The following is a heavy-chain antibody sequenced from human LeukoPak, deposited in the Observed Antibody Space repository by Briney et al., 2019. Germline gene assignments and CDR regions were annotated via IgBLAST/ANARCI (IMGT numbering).Heavy chain of an antibody. D-gene: IGHD1-1*01. Sequence: SETLSLTCAVYGGSFSGYYWSWIRQPPGKGLEWIGEINHSGSTNYNPSLKSRVTISVDTSKNQSSLKLNSVTAADTAVYFCARRAYSAAYWKHFDYWGQGTLVTVSS. CDR3: ARRAYSAAYWKHFDY. CDR1: GGSFSGYY. J-gene: IGHJ4*02. CDR2: INHSGST. V-gene: IGHV4-34*01.